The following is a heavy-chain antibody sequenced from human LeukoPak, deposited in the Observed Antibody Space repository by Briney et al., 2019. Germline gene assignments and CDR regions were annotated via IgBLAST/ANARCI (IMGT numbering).Heavy chain of an antibody. Sequence: ASVKVSCKASGGTFSSYAISWVRQAPGQGLEWMGGIIPIFGTANYAQKFQGRVTITADESTSTAYMELSSLRSEDTAVYYCARETLGYRSGGSCYRYYYYGMDVWGQGTTVTVSS. CDR3: ARETLGYRSGGSCYRYYYYGMDV. J-gene: IGHJ6*02. CDR2: IIPIFGTA. V-gene: IGHV1-69*13. CDR1: GGTFSSYA. D-gene: IGHD2-15*01.